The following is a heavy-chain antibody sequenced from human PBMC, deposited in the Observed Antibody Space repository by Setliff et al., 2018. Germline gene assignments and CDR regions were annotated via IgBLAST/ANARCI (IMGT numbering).Heavy chain of an antibody. D-gene: IGHD3-22*01. J-gene: IGHJ6*02. V-gene: IGHV3-23*01. CDR2: ISSTITST. CDR3: ANYYYDSSGYDHGMDV. CDR1: GFTFSSSA. Sequence: GGSLRLSCAASGFTFSSSAMAWVRQAPGKGLEWVSAISSTITSTYYADSVKGRFTISRDNSKNTLYLQMNSLRAEDTAVYYCANYYYDSSGYDHGMDVWGQGTTVTVSS.